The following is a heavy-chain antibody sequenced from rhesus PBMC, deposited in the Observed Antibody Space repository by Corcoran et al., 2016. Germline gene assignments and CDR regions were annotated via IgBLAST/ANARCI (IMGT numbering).Heavy chain of an antibody. CDR3: ARDQGTGDLPFDY. CDR1: GGSISSNY. D-gene: IGHD7-45*01. J-gene: IGHJ4*01. V-gene: IGHV4-173*01. CDR2: ISGSGGST. Sequence: QLQLQESGPGLVKPSETLSLTCAVSGGSISSNYWSWIRQPPGKGLEWIGRISGSGGSTDYNPSLKSRVTISTDTSKNQLSLKLSSVTTADTAVYYCARDQGTGDLPFDYWGQGVLVTVSS.